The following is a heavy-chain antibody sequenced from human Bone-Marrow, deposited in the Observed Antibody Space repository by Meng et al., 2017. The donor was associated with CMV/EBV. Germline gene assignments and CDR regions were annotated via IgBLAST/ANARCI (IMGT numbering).Heavy chain of an antibody. Sequence: SVKVSCKASGGTFSSYAISWVRQAPGQGLEWMGGIIPILGIANYAQKFQGRVTITADKSTSTAYMELGSLRSEDTAVYYCARDLLYVSIAATGTYNYYGMDVWGQGTTVTVSS. J-gene: IGHJ6*02. CDR3: ARDLLYVSIAATGTYNYYGMDV. CDR2: IIPILGIA. V-gene: IGHV1-69*10. D-gene: IGHD6-13*01. CDR1: GGTFSSYA.